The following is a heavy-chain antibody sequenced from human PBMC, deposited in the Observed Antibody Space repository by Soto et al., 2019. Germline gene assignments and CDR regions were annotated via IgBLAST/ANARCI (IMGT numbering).Heavy chain of an antibody. D-gene: IGHD3-16*02. CDR2: INHSGST. Sequence: ETLSLTCAVYGGSFSGYYWRWIHQPPGKGLEWIGEINHSGSTNYNPSLKSRVTISVDTSKNQFSLKLSSVTAADTAVYYCARGKLSDYVWGSYRYHFDYWGQGTVVTVSS. V-gene: IGHV4-34*01. CDR1: GGSFSGYY. CDR3: ARGKLSDYVWGSYRYHFDY. J-gene: IGHJ4*02.